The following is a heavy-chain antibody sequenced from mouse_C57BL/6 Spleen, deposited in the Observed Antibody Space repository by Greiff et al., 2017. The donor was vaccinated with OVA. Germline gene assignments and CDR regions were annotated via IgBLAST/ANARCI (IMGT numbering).Heavy chain of an antibody. CDR3: ARRGGYYEYFDV. CDR2: INPNNGGT. V-gene: IGHV1-18*01. CDR1: GYTFTDYI. Sequence: VQLQQSGPELVKPGASVKIPCKASGYTFTDYIMDWVKQSHGKSLEWIGDINPNNGGTIYNKKFKGKATLTVDKSSSTAYMELRSLTSEDTAVYYGARRGGYYEYFDVWGTGTTVTVSS. D-gene: IGHD2-3*01. J-gene: IGHJ1*03.